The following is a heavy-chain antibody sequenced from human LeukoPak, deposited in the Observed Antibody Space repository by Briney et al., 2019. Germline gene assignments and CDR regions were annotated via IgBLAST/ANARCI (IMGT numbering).Heavy chain of an antibody. D-gene: IGHD2-15*01. V-gene: IGHV1-46*01. CDR2: INPSGGST. Sequence: ASVKVSCKASGYTFTSYYMHWVRQAPGQGLEWMGIINPSGGSTSYAQKFQGRVTMTRDMSTSTVYMELSSLRSEDTAVYYCAKVVVAATSFVWFDPWGQGTLVTVSS. J-gene: IGHJ5*02. CDR1: GYTFTSYY. CDR3: AKVVVAATSFVWFDP.